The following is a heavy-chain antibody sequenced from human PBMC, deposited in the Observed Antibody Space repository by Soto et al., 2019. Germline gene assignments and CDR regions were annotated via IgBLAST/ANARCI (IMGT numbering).Heavy chain of an antibody. V-gene: IGHV3-48*03. J-gene: IGHJ5*02. Sequence: LRLSCAASGFTFSSYEMNWVRQAPGKGLEWVSYISSSGSTIYYADSVKGRFTISRDNAKNSLYLQMNSLRAEDTAVYYCARDRHSSGWYGWFDPWGQGTLVTVSS. D-gene: IGHD6-19*01. CDR2: ISSSGSTI. CDR1: GFTFSSYE. CDR3: ARDRHSSGWYGWFDP.